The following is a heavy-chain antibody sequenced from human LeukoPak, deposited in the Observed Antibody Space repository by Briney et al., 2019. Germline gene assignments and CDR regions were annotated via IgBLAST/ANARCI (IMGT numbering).Heavy chain of an antibody. CDR2: INPNSGGT. D-gene: IGHD3-3*01. J-gene: IGHJ4*02. V-gene: IGHV1-2*06. CDR1: GYTFTGYY. Sequence: ASVKVSCKASGYTFTGYYMHWVRQAPGQGLEWMGRINPNSGGTNYAQKFQGRVTMTRDTSIGTAYMELSRLRSDDTAVYYCGIAGVVTTIDYWGQGTLVTVSS. CDR3: GIAGVVTTIDY.